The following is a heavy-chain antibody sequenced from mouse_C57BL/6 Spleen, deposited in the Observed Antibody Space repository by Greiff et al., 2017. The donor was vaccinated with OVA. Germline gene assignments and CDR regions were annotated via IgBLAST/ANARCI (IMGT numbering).Heavy chain of an antibody. J-gene: IGHJ2*01. CDR1: GYAFSSSW. V-gene: IGHV1-82*01. CDR3: ASDGAYYFDY. CDR2: IYPGDGDT. Sequence: VQGVESGPELVKPGASVKISCKASGYAFSSSWMNWVKQRPGKGLEWIGRIYPGDGDTNYNGKFKGKATLTADKSSSTAYMQLSSLTSEDSAVYFCASDGAYYFDYWGQGTTLTVSS.